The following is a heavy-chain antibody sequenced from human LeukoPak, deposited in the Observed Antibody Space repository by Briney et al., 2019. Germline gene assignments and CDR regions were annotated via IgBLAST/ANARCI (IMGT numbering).Heavy chain of an antibody. Sequence: GGSLRLSCAASGFTLSGYAMNWVRQAPGKGLEWVSYISGSGRTIYYADSVKGRFTISRDNAKNSLYLQMNSLRAEDTAVYYCARVSITGTTFNWFDPWGQGTLVTVSS. CDR1: GFTLSGYA. V-gene: IGHV3-48*03. D-gene: IGHD1-7*01. CDR3: ARVSITGTTFNWFDP. CDR2: ISGSGRTI. J-gene: IGHJ5*02.